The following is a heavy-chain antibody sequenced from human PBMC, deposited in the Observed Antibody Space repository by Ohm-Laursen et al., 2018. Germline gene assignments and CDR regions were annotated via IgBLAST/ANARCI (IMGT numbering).Heavy chain of an antibody. CDR1: GFTFSSYA. CDR2: IKQDGSEK. J-gene: IGHJ6*02. V-gene: IGHV3-7*01. CDR3: ARDTRYYGMDV. Sequence: SLRLSCAASGFTFSSYAMSWVRQAPGKGLERVANIKQDGSEKYYVDSVKGRFTISRDNAKNSLYLQMNSLRAEDTAVYYWARDTRYYGMDVWGQGTTVTVSS.